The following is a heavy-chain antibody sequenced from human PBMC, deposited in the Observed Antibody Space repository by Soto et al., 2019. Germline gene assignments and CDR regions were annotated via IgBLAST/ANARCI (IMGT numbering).Heavy chain of an antibody. Sequence: AQLVESGGGLVQPGGSRRLSCAASGFTFSSYWMHWVRQAPGKGLVWVSRIKTDGSSTNYADSVKGRFTISRDNAKNTLYLEMNSLTDEDTAVYYCARVVPNNYGFDVWGQGTMVTVSS. CDR1: GFTFSSYW. D-gene: IGHD4-17*01. V-gene: IGHV3-74*01. CDR2: IKTDGSST. J-gene: IGHJ3*01. CDR3: ARVVPNNYGFDV.